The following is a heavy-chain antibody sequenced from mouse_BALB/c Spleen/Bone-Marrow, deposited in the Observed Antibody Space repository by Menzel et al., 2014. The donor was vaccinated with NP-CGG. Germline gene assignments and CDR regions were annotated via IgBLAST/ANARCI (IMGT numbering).Heavy chain of an antibody. CDR3: ASATTATFYAMDY. D-gene: IGHD1-2*01. V-gene: IGHV14-3*02. CDR1: GFNIRDTY. J-gene: IGHJ4*01. CDR2: IDPANGNT. Sequence: EVKLVESGAELVKPGASVKLSCTVSGFNIRDTYMHWVKQRPEQGLEWNGRIDPANGNTKYDPKFQGKATITADTSSNTAYLQLSSLTSEDTAVYYCASATTATFYAMDYWGQGTSVTVSS.